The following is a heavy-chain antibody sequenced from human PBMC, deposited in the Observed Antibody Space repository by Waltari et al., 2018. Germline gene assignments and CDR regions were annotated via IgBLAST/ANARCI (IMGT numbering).Heavy chain of an antibody. CDR3: AREGNRFGEFVSYFDY. Sequence: DVQLLESGGGLVQPGGSLRLSCVASGFSFSSYWMYWIRPSPGKGLEWIAHIYSDGSRIRYADSVQGRFTISRDNAQRTVYLQMNSLRDEDTAVYYCAREGNRFGEFVSYFDYWGQGTLVTVSS. D-gene: IGHD3-10*01. V-gene: IGHV3-74*01. J-gene: IGHJ4*02. CDR1: GFSFSSYW. CDR2: IYSDGSRI.